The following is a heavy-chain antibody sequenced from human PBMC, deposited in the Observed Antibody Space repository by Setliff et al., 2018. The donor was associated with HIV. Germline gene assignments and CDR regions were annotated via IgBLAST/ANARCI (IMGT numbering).Heavy chain of an antibody. CDR1: AYSFTSHW. D-gene: IGHD3-16*01. J-gene: IGHJ4*02. Sequence: PGESLKISCKGSAYSFTSHWIGWVRQMPGKGLQWMGILYPGDSDTKYSPSFQGQVTISADRSISTVYLQWNSLKASDTAMYYCARQASWGYYFDYWGQGTLVTVSS. CDR3: ARQASWGYYFDY. CDR2: LYPGDSDT. V-gene: IGHV5-51*01.